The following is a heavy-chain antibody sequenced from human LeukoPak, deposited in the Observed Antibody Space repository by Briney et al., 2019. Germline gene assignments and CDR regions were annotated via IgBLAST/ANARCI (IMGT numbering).Heavy chain of an antibody. CDR1: GGSISHHY. CDR2: VYYSGST. Sequence: SETLSLTCTVSGGSISHHYWSWIRQSPGKGLEWIGYVYYSGSTNYNPSLKSRVTISVDTSKNQFSLKLSSVTAADTAVYYCARATTLDYWGQGTLVTVSS. D-gene: IGHD1-1*01. CDR3: ARATTLDY. J-gene: IGHJ4*02. V-gene: IGHV4-59*11.